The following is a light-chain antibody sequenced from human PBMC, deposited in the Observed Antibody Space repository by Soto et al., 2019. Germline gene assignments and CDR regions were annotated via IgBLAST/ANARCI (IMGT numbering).Light chain of an antibody. CDR1: QSVSIN. CDR3: QQYNNWPRT. Sequence: EIVLTQSPSTLSVSPGERATLSCRASQSVSINLAWYQQKPGQAPRLLIYGASTRATGIPARFSGSGSGTEFTLTISSLQSEDFAVYYCQQYNNWPRTFCQGTKVDIK. CDR2: GAS. J-gene: IGKJ1*01. V-gene: IGKV3-15*01.